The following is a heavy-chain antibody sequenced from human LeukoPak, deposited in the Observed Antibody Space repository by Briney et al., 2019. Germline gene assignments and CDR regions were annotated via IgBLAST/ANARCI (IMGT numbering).Heavy chain of an antibody. CDR1: GFTFSSYG. Sequence: PGWSLRLSCAASGFTFSSYGMHWVRQAPGKGLEWVAFIRYDGSNKYYADSVKGRFTISRDNSKNTLYLQMNSLRAEDTAVYYCARKVMVRGVADYWGQGTLVTVSS. CDR2: IRYDGSNK. CDR3: ARKVMVRGVADY. V-gene: IGHV3-30*02. D-gene: IGHD3-10*01. J-gene: IGHJ4*02.